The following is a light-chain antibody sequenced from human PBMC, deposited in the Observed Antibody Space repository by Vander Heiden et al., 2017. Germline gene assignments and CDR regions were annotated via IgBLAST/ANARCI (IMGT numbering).Light chain of an antibody. Sequence: PGQRVTISCSGSSSNIGSNYVYWYQQLPGTAPKLLIYRNNQRPSGVPDRFSGSKSGTSASLAISGLRSEDEADYYCAAWDDSLSGYVFGTGTKVTVL. CDR1: SSNIGSNY. CDR2: RNN. J-gene: IGLJ1*01. V-gene: IGLV1-47*01. CDR3: AAWDDSLSGYV.